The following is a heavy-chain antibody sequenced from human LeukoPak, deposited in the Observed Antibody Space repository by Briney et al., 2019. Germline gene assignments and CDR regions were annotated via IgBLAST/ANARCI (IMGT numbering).Heavy chain of an antibody. V-gene: IGHV4-4*02. J-gene: IGHJ4*02. CDR1: GGSINTNDW. D-gene: IGHD3-10*01. CDR3: ARTPETDGSGSYYKFDF. Sequence: SGTLSLTCVVSGGSINTNDWWTWVRQPPGKGLEWIGEIYHSGSTNYNPSLKSRVTISVDTSKNQFSLKLSSVTAADTAVYYCARTPETDGSGSYYKFDFWGQGTLVTVSS. CDR2: IYHSGST.